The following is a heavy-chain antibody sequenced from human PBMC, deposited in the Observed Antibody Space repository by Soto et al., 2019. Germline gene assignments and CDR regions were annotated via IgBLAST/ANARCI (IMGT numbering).Heavy chain of an antibody. CDR3: ARAKTGMRHGGDYYYYGMDV. D-gene: IGHD1-1*01. J-gene: IGHJ6*02. CDR1: GFTFSSYD. V-gene: IGHV3-13*01. Sequence: GGSLRLSCAASGFTFSSYDMHWVRQATGKGLEWVSAIGTAGDTYYPGSVKGRFTISRENAKNSLYLQMNSLRAGDTAVYYCARAKTGMRHGGDYYYYGMDVWGQGTTVTVSS. CDR2: IGTAGDT.